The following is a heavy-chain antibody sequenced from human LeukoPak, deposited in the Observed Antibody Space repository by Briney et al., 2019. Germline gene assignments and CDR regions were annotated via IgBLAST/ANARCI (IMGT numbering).Heavy chain of an antibody. D-gene: IGHD2-2*01. Sequence: GGSLRLSCAASGFTFSSYWMSWVRQAPGKGLEWVANIKEDGSEKYYVDSVKGRFTTSRDNAKNSLYLQMNSLRAEDTAVYYCARVFSSTTCYLGVRGDYWGQGTLVTVSS. V-gene: IGHV3-7*01. J-gene: IGHJ4*02. CDR2: IKEDGSEK. CDR3: ARVFSSTTCYLGVRGDY. CDR1: GFTFSSYW.